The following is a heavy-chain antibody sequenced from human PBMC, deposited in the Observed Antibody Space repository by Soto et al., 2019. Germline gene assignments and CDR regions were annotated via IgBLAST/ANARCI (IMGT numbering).Heavy chain of an antibody. CDR2: ISSSSSTI. CDR3: ARHPERIAEIGWFDP. V-gene: IGHV3-48*01. Sequence: EVQLVESGGGLVQPGGSLRLSCAASGFTFSSYSMNWVRQAPGKGLEWVSYISSSSSTIYYADSVKGRFTISTDNAKNSLFLQMHALRAEDTAVYNCARHPERIAEIGWFDPWGQGTLVTVSS. D-gene: IGHD6-13*01. J-gene: IGHJ5*02. CDR1: GFTFSSYS.